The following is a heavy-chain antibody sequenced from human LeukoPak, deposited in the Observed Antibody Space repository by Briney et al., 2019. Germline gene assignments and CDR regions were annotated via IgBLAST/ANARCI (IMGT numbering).Heavy chain of an antibody. Sequence: GGSLRLSCAAPGFTFSSYAMTWVRQAPGKGLECVSSISSSSSSIYYADSVKGRFTISRDDAKNSLYLQMNSLRAEDTAVYYCARTATDTGEFDYWGQGTLVTVSS. CDR3: ARTATDTGEFDY. CDR2: ISSSSSSI. J-gene: IGHJ4*02. V-gene: IGHV3-21*01. CDR1: GFTFSSYA. D-gene: IGHD6-13*01.